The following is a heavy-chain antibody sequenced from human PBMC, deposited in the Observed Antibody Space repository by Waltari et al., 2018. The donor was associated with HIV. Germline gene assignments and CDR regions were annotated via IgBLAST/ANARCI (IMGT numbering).Heavy chain of an antibody. D-gene: IGHD6-13*01. Sequence: EVQVLESGGALVQPGGSLRLSCAASGFTFSHYGMSWVRQAPGKGREWVSTISGSGGSTYYPDSVKGRFTVSRDNSKITLYLKMNSLRAEDTAVYFCVKEYQYSHSWYSYYGMDVWGQGTTVTVSS. J-gene: IGHJ6*02. CDR2: ISGSGGST. CDR1: GFTFSHYG. CDR3: VKEYQYSHSWYSYYGMDV. V-gene: IGHV3-23*01.